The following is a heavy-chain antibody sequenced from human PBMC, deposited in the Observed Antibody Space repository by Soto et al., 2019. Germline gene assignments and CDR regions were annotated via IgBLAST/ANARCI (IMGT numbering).Heavy chain of an antibody. CDR1: GYTFTTCT. V-gene: IGHV1-3*01. CDR2: INAGSGDT. D-gene: IGHD1-26*01. CDR3: ARWSLGAKTNFEY. J-gene: IGHJ4*02. Sequence: ASVKVSCKASGYTFTTCTMHWVRQAPGQRLEWMGWINAGSGDTKYSQTFQGRVTITRDTSASTAYMELSSLRSEDTAVYYCARWSLGAKTNFEYWGQGTPVTVSS.